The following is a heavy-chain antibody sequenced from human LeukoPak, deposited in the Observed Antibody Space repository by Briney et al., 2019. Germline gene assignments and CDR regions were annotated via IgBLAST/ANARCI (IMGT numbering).Heavy chain of an antibody. CDR2: INAGNGNT. Sequence: GASVKVSCRASGFTFTSYAIHWVRQAPGQRLEWMGWINAGNGNTKYSQEFQDRVTITRDTSATTAYMEMSSLRSEDMALYYCARNSNWGMDVWGTGTTVTVSS. CDR1: GFTFTSYA. CDR3: ARNSNWGMDV. J-gene: IGHJ6*04. D-gene: IGHD7-27*01. V-gene: IGHV1-3*03.